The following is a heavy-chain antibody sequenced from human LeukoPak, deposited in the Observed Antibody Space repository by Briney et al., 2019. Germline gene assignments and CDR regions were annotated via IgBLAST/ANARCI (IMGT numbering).Heavy chain of an antibody. V-gene: IGHV3-23*01. CDR1: GFTFSSSV. CDR3: ATRRGGDSPHYFDY. D-gene: IGHD2-21*02. Sequence: GGSLRLSCTASGFTFSSSVMSWVRQAPGKGLEWVSTFSGSSGNTYYADSVKGRFTISRDNSKNTLYLQMNSLRAEDTALYYCATRRGGDSPHYFDYWGQGTLVTVSS. CDR2: FSGSSGNT. J-gene: IGHJ4*02.